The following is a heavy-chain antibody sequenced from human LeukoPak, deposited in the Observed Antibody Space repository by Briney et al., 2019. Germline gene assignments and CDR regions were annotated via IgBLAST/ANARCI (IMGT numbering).Heavy chain of an antibody. D-gene: IGHD1-26*01. J-gene: IGHJ6*01. CDR1: GFTFSDYY. CDR2: ISSSGSTI. CDR3: AKMKGHPLPKYYMDV. Sequence: GGSLRLSCAASGFTFSDYYMSWIRQAPGKGLDWVPYISSSGSTIYYADSVKGRFTISRDNSKNTLYLEMNSLRAEDTAIYYCAKMKGHPLPKYYMDVWGQGTTVTVSS. V-gene: IGHV3-11*01.